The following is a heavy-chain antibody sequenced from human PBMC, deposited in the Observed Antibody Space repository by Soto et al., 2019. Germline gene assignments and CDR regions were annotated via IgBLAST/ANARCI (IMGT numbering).Heavy chain of an antibody. CDR2: IYYSGST. D-gene: IGHD2-15*01. Sequence: SETLSLTCTVSGGSISSYYWSWIRQPPGKGLEWIGYIYYSGSTNYNPSLKSRVTISVDTSKNQFSLKLSSVTAADTAVYYCARSYCSGGSCYLLGYYGMDVWGQGTTVTVS. J-gene: IGHJ6*02. CDR3: ARSYCSGGSCYLLGYYGMDV. CDR1: GGSISSYY. V-gene: IGHV4-59*01.